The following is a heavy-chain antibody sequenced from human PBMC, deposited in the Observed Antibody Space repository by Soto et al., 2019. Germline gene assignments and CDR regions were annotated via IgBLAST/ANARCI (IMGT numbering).Heavy chain of an antibody. CDR1: GGSFSGYY. V-gene: IGHV4-34*01. J-gene: IGHJ6*02. CDR3: ARGWAEAVAAAGTGTPYYYYYGMDV. D-gene: IGHD6-13*01. Sequence: SETLSLTCAVYGGSFSGYYWSWIRQPPGKGLEWIGEINHSGSTNYNPSPKSRVTISVDTSKNQFSLKLSSVTAADTAVYYCARGWAEAVAAAGTGTPYYYYYGMDVWGQGTTVTVS. CDR2: INHSGST.